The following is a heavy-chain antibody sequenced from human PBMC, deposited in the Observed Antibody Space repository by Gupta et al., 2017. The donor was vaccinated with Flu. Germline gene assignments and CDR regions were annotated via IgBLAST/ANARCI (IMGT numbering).Heavy chain of an antibody. CDR3: AREINRDGYRVFDY. D-gene: IGHD5-12*01. CDR1: GYTFTGYY. CDR2: SNPNSGGI. J-gene: IGHJ4*02. Sequence: QVQLVQSGAEVKKPGASVKVSCKASGYTFTGYYIHWIRQAPGQGLEWMGWSNPNSGGIDYAHKFQGRVTMTRDTSITTAYMELSTLRYDDTAVYYCAREINRDGYRVFDYWGQGTLITVSS. V-gene: IGHV1-2*07.